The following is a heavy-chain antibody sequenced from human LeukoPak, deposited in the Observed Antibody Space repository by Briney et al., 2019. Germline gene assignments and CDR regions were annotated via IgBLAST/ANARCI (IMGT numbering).Heavy chain of an antibody. J-gene: IGHJ5*02. D-gene: IGHD3-3*01. Sequence: PSETLSLTCTVSGGSISSYYRSWIRQPAGKGLEWIGRIYTSGSTNYNPSLKSRVTMSVDTSKNQFSLKLSSVTAADTAVYYCAREPYYDFWSGYYSHRGDWFDPWGQGTLVTVSS. CDR1: GGSISSYY. CDR3: AREPYYDFWSGYYSHRGDWFDP. V-gene: IGHV4-4*07. CDR2: IYTSGST.